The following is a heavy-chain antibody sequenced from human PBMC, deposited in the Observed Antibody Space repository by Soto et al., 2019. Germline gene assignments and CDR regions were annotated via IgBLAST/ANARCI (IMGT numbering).Heavy chain of an antibody. CDR1: GGTFSSYG. D-gene: IGHD3-10*01. Sequence: QVQLVQSGAEVKKPGSSVKVSCKASGGTFSSYGIHWVRQAPGQGLEWMGGIIPMSGTANYAQKFQGRVAISVDESTRAAYMELRSLKSEDTAMYYCARENYYGSGSYYRDAFDIWGQGTMVTVSS. CDR2: IIPMSGTA. J-gene: IGHJ3*02. CDR3: ARENYYGSGSYYRDAFDI. V-gene: IGHV1-69*01.